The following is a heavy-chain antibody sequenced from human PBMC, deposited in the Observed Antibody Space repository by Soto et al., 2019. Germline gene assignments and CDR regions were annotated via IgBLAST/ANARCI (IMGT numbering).Heavy chain of an antibody. V-gene: IGHV3-23*01. D-gene: IGHD3-9*01. CDR1: GFTFSSYA. CDR2: ISGSVGST. CDR3: AKDYFYDILTGYYIGGFDY. Sequence: EVQLLESGGGWVQPGGSLRLSCAASGFTFSSYAMSWVRQAPGKGLEWVSAISGSVGSTYYADSVKGRFTISRDNSKNTLYLQRNSLRAEDTAVYYCAKDYFYDILTGYYIGGFDYWGQGTLVTVSS. J-gene: IGHJ4*02.